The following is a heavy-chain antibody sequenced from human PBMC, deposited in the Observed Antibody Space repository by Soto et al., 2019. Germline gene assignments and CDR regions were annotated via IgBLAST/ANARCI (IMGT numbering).Heavy chain of an antibody. CDR3: ARDRAKGPWRRGYSYGPPGN. CDR2: IIPIFGTA. D-gene: IGHD5-18*01. Sequence: QVQLVQSGAEVKKPGSSVKVSCKASGGTFSSYAISWVRQAPGQGLEWMGGIIPIFGTANYAQKFQGRVTITADKSTSTAYMELSSLRSEDTAVYYCARDRAKGPWRRGYSYGPPGNWGQGTLVTVSS. V-gene: IGHV1-69*06. J-gene: IGHJ4*02. CDR1: GGTFSSYA.